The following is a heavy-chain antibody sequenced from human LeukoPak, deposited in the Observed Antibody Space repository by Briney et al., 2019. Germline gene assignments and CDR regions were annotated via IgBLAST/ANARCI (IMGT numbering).Heavy chain of an antibody. V-gene: IGHV3-23*01. Sequence: GGSLRLSCAASGFTFSSYAMSCVRQAPGKGLEWVSAISGSGGSTYYADSVKGRFTISRDNSKNTLYLQMNSLRAEDTAVYYCAKVLAYYYDSSGQVGKYDAFDIWGQGTMVTVSS. CDR3: AKVLAYYYDSSGQVGKYDAFDI. D-gene: IGHD3-22*01. CDR1: GFTFSSYA. J-gene: IGHJ3*02. CDR2: ISGSGGST.